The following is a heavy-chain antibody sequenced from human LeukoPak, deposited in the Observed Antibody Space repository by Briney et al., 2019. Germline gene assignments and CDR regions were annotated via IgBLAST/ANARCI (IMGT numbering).Heavy chain of an antibody. CDR2: MNPNSGNT. D-gene: IGHD6-6*01. CDR1: GYTFTSYD. Sequence: ASVKVSCKASGYTFTSYDINWVRQATGQGLEWMGWMNPNSGNTGYAQKFQGRVTMTRNTSISTAYMELSSLGSEDTAVYYCARVRAARRNWFDPWGQGTLVTVSS. CDR3: ARVRAARRNWFDP. J-gene: IGHJ5*02. V-gene: IGHV1-8*01.